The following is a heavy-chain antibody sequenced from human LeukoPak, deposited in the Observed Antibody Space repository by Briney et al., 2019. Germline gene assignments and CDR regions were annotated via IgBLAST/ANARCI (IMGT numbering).Heavy chain of an antibody. Sequence: GGSLRLSCAASGFTFDDYGMSWVRHAPGKGLEWVSGINWNGGSTGYADSVKGRFTISRDNAKNSLYLQMNSLRAEDTAVYYCARSTYSGHIYYYYYMDVWGKGTTVTVSS. D-gene: IGHD5-12*01. V-gene: IGHV3-20*04. J-gene: IGHJ6*03. CDR1: GFTFDDYG. CDR2: INWNGGST. CDR3: ARSTYSGHIYYYYYMDV.